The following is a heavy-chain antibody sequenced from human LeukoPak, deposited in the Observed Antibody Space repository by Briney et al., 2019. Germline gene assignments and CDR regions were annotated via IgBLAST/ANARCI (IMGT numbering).Heavy chain of an antibody. CDR1: GYTFTSYG. CDR3: ARMVWLRAYYYYMDV. D-gene: IGHD5-18*01. V-gene: IGHV1-18*01. J-gene: IGHJ6*03. CDR2: ISAYNGNT. Sequence: ASVKVSCKASGYTFTSYGISWVRQAPGQGLERMGWISAYNGNTNYAQKLQGRVTMTTDTSTSTAYMELRSLRSDDTAVYYCARMVWLRAYYYYMDVWGKGTTVTVSS.